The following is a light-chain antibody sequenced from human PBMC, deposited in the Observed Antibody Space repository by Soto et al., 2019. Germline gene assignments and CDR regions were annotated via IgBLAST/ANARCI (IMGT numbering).Light chain of an antibody. CDR3: QQYNNWPQT. CDR1: QSVSSN. J-gene: IGKJ1*01. Sequence: EIVMTQSPATLSVSPGERATLSCRASQSVSSNLAWYQQKPGQAPWLLIYGASTRATGIPARFSGSGSGTEFTLTISSLHSEDFAVYYCQQYNNWPQTFGQGTKVEIK. V-gene: IGKV3-15*01. CDR2: GAS.